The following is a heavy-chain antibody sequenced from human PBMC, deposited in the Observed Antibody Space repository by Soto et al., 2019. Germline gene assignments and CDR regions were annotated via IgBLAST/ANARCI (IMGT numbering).Heavy chain of an antibody. CDR2: INGGDAYT. V-gene: IGHV1-3*01. CDR3: ARGFHGSADY. Sequence: GASVKVSCKASGYTFTSYAIHWVRQAPGQRLEWMGSINGGDAYTQYSQRFQGRVTLGRDTSATTSYMELSSLRSEDTAVYYCARGFHGSADYWGQGTLVTSPQ. CDR1: GYTFTSYA. D-gene: IGHD3-10*01. J-gene: IGHJ4*02.